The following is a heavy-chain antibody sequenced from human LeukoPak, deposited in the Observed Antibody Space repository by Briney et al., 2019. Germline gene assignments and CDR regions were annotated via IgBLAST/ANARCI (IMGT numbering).Heavy chain of an antibody. V-gene: IGHV4-61*01. Sequence: SETLSLTCTVSGGSVSSGSYYWTWIRQPPGKGLEWIGYIYYSGTTNYYPSLKSRVTISVDTSKNQFSLKLGSVTAADTAVYYCARVGIAVASPFFDYWGQGTLVTVSS. D-gene: IGHD6-19*01. J-gene: IGHJ4*02. CDR3: ARVGIAVASPFFDY. CDR1: GGSVSSGSYY. CDR2: IYYSGTT.